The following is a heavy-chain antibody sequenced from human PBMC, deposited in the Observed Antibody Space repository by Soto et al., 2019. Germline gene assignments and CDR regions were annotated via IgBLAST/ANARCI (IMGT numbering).Heavy chain of an antibody. Sequence: GGSLRLSCAASGFTFSSYAMSWVRQAPGKGLEWVSAISGSGGSTYYADSVKGRFTISRDNSKNTLYLQMNSLRAEDTAVYYCAKSNGGNTAMGLVRVLNAFDIWGQGTMVTVSS. D-gene: IGHD5-18*01. CDR2: ISGSGGST. V-gene: IGHV3-23*01. CDR1: GFTFSSYA. J-gene: IGHJ3*02. CDR3: AKSNGGNTAMGLVRVLNAFDI.